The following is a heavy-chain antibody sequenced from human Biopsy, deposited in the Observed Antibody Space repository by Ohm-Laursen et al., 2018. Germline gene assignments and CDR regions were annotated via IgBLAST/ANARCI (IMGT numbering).Heavy chain of an antibody. Sequence: GTLSLTCTVSGGSISSDYWNWIRQPPGKGLEWIGDIYYSGSTKYNPSLKSRVTISVDMSKSQLSLKLTSVTTADTAVYYCARGNEVMVTGPYFFDYWGQGTLVIVSS. CDR2: IYYSGST. CDR3: ARGNEVMVTGPYFFDY. V-gene: IGHV4-59*01. D-gene: IGHD2-21*02. J-gene: IGHJ4*02. CDR1: GGSISSDY.